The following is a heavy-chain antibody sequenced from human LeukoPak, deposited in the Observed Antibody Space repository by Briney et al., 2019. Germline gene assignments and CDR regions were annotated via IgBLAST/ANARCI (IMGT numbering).Heavy chain of an antibody. J-gene: IGHJ6*03. Sequence: SETLSLTCSVSGDSTSSSSSYWGWIRQPPGKGLEWIGSIYYSGSTYYNPSLTSRVTISVDASKNPFSLKLSSVTAADTAVYYCARGLSSGWPHYYYYMDVWGKGTTVTVSS. CDR2: IYYSGST. CDR1: GDSTSSSSSY. D-gene: IGHD6-19*01. CDR3: ARGLSSGWPHYYYYMDV. V-gene: IGHV4-39*07.